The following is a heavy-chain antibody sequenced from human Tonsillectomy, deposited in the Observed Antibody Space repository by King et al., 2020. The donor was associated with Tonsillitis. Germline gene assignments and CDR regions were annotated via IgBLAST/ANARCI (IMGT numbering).Heavy chain of an antibody. CDR3: ARGRPKNRNYYYGMDV. J-gene: IGHJ6*02. CDR1: GYTFTSYD. Sequence: VQLVQSGAEVKKPGASVKVSCKASGYTFTSYDINWVRQATGQGLEWMGWMNPNSGNTGYAQKFQGRVTMTRNTSIRTAYMELSSLRSEDTAVYYCARGRPKNRNYYYGMDVWGQGTTVTVSS. CDR2: MNPNSGNT. V-gene: IGHV1-8*01. D-gene: IGHD2/OR15-2a*01.